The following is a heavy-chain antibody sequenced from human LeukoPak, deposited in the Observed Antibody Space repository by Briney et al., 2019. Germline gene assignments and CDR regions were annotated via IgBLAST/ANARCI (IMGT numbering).Heavy chain of an antibody. CDR2: INPNPNSGAA. D-gene: IGHD3-10*01. V-gene: IGHV1-2*02. J-gene: IGHJ4*02. CDR3: AKVLHYYGSTSD. CDR1: GYTFTAYY. Sequence: ASVKVSCKASGYTFTAYYIHWLRQAPGQGLEWMGWINPNPNSGAADSAQKFQGRVTMTRDTSISTAFMELSRLRSDDTAVYYCAKVLHYYGSTSDWGQGTLVTVSS.